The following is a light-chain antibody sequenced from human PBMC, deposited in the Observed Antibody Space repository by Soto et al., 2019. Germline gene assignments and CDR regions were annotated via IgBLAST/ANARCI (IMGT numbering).Light chain of an antibody. CDR1: QSVNYN. CDR2: ITS. V-gene: IGKV3D-15*01. CDR3: QQYNNWPSWT. Sequence: EIVLTQSPATLSLSPGERATLSCRASQSVNYNLAWYQQKPGHAPRLLIYITSTRATGIPARFSGSGSGTEFTLTISSLQSEDSAVYYCQQYNNWPSWTFGQGTKVDIK. J-gene: IGKJ1*01.